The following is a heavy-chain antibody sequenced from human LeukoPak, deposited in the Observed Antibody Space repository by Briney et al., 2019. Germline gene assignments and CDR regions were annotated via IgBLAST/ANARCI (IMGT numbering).Heavy chain of an antibody. Sequence: GGSLRLSCAASGFTFSSYAMSWVRQAPGKGLEWVSAISGSGGSTYYADSVKGRFTISRENSKDTLYLQMNSLRAEDTALYYCAKGTLVGASFGELWDWGQGTLVTVSS. CDR3: AKGTLVGASFGELWD. D-gene: IGHD3-10*01. CDR2: ISGSGGST. J-gene: IGHJ4*02. CDR1: GFTFSSYA. V-gene: IGHV3-23*01.